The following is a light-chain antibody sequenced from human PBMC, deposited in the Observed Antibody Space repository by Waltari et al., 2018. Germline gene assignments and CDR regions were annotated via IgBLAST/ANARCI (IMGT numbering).Light chain of an antibody. CDR2: GAS. Sequence: EIVMTQSPATLSVSPGERATLSCRASQSVSSNLAWYQQKPGQAPRLLIYGASTRATGIPARFSCSGSGTEFTLTISSMQSEDVAVYYCQQYNNWPRTFGQGTKVEIK. CDR3: QQYNNWPRT. V-gene: IGKV3-15*01. CDR1: QSVSSN. J-gene: IGKJ1*01.